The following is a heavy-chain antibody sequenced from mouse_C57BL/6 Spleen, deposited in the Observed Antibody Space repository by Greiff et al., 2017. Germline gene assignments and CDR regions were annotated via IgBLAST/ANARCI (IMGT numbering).Heavy chain of an antibody. J-gene: IGHJ3*01. D-gene: IGHD2-4*01. Sequence: QVQLQQPGAELVKPGASVKLSCKASGYTFTSYWMHWVKQRPGQGLEWIGMIHPNSGSTNYNEKFKSKATLTVDKSSSTAYMQLSSLTSEDSAVYYCARYDYDGLADWGQGTLVTVAA. CDR1: GYTFTSYW. CDR3: ARYDYDGLAD. CDR2: IHPNSGST. V-gene: IGHV1-64*01.